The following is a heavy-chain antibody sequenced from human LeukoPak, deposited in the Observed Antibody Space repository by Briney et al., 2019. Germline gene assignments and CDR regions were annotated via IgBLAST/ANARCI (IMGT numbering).Heavy chain of an antibody. Sequence: GRSLRLSCAASGFTFSSYAMSWVRQAPGKGLEWVSGIGGSGGSTYYADSVKGRFTISRDNSKNTLFLQMNSLRAEDTAVYYCAKMRVGWFDPWGQGTLVTVSS. D-gene: IGHD2-15*01. CDR1: GFTFSSYA. V-gene: IGHV3-23*01. J-gene: IGHJ5*02. CDR2: IGGSGGST. CDR3: AKMRVGWFDP.